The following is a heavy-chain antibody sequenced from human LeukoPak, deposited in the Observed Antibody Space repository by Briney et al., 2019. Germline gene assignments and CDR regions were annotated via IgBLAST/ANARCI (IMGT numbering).Heavy chain of an antibody. J-gene: IGHJ6*02. CDR1: GYTFTSYC. D-gene: IGHD2-2*01. Sequence: ASVKVSCKASGYTFTSYCMHWVRQAPGQGLEWMGIINPSGGSTSYAQKLQGRVTMTRDTSTSTVYMELSSLRSEDTAVYYCAREAAAIDYYYYGMDVWGQGTTVTVSS. CDR2: INPSGGST. V-gene: IGHV1-46*01. CDR3: AREAAAIDYYYYGMDV.